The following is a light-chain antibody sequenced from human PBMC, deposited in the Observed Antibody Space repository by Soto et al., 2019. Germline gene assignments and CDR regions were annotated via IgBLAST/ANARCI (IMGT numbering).Light chain of an antibody. J-gene: IGKJ1*01. CDR1: QSLSSS. CDR3: QQRSNWPRT. CDR2: DAS. Sequence: EIVLTQSPATLSLSPGERATLSCCASQSLSSSLDWYQQKPGQPPRLLVYDASNRATGIPARFSGSGSGTDFTLTISSLEPEDFAVDYCQQRSNWPRTFGQGTKVEIK. V-gene: IGKV3-11*01.